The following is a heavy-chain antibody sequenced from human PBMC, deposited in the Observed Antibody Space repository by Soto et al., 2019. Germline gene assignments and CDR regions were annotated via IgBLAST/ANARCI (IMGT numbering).Heavy chain of an antibody. CDR1: GGDFTNYA. J-gene: IGHJ6*02. D-gene: IGHD1-20*01. CDR2: IIPLHNSS. V-gene: IGHV1-69*09. CDR3: VSWSNWNALYYDGLDV. Sequence: QVQLLQSGAEVKKPGSSVKVSCKVSGGDFTNYALNWVRHGPGPGLEWVGMIIPLHNSSHYSLKFLGRVTVTVDISATTVYMELNRLTSDDTATYYVVSWSNWNALYYDGLDVSGQGTTVTVSS.